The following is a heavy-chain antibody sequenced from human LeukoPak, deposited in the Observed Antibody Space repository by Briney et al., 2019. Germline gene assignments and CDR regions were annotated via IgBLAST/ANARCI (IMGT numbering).Heavy chain of an antibody. V-gene: IGHV3-23*01. Sequence: PGGSLRLSCAASGFTFSSYAMSWVRQAPGKGLEWVSAISGSGGSTYYADSVKGRFTISRDNSKNTLYLQMNSLRAEDTAVYYCAKVASYYYGSGSYPPYFDYWGQGTLVTVSS. CDR3: AKVASYYYGSGSYPPYFDY. J-gene: IGHJ4*02. CDR1: GFTFSSYA. CDR2: ISGSGGST. D-gene: IGHD3-10*01.